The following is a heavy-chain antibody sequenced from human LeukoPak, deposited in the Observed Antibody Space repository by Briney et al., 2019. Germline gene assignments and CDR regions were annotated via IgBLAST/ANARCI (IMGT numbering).Heavy chain of an antibody. D-gene: IGHD6-19*01. CDR1: GDSVSRYY. J-gene: IGHJ6*03. CDR3: ARAPAGPPYYYMDV. Sequence: KPSETLSLTCTVSGDSVSRYYWSWIRQTPGKGLEWIGYIYYSGSTNYNPSLKSRITISVDTSKNQFSLKLSSVTAADTAVYYCARAPAGPPYYYMDVWGKGTTVTVSS. CDR2: IYYSGST. V-gene: IGHV4-59*02.